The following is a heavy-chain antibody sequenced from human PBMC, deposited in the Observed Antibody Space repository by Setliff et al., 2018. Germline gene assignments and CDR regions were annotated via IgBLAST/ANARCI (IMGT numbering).Heavy chain of an antibody. D-gene: IGHD6-13*01. V-gene: IGHV1-69*13. CDR1: GGTFSSYA. CDR3: ARDRPPGIAAAGSPNWFDP. Sequence: SVKVSCKASGGTFSSYAISWVRQAPGQGLEWMGGIIPIFGTANYAQQFQGRVTITADESTSTAYMELSSLRSEDTAVYYCARDRPPGIAAAGSPNWFDPWGQGTLVTVS. CDR2: IIPIFGTA. J-gene: IGHJ5*02.